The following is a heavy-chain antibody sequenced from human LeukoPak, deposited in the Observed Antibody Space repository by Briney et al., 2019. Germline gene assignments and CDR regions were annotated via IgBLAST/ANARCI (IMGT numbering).Heavy chain of an antibody. CDR3: ARSSYSGSSTGASDI. D-gene: IGHD1-26*01. J-gene: IGHJ3*02. V-gene: IGHV4-59*12. CDR1: GASISSYY. Sequence: SETLSLTCTVSGASISSYYWSWIRQPPGKGLEWIGYIYYTGSTNYSPSLKSRVTMSIDTSKNQFSLKLSSVTAADTAVYYCARSSYSGSSTGASDIWGQGTMVTVSS. CDR2: IYYTGST.